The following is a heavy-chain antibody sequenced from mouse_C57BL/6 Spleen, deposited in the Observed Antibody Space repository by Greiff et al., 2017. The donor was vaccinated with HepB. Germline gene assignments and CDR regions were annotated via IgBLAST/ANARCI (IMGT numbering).Heavy chain of an antibody. J-gene: IGHJ3*01. Sequence: QVQLQQPGAELVMPGASVKLSCKASGYTFTSYWMHWVKQRPGQGLEWIGEIDPSDSYTNYNQKFKGKSTLTVDESSSTAYMQLSSLTSEDSAVYYCARSTMVTTEAWFAYWGQGTLVTVSA. CDR3: ARSTMVTTEAWFAY. V-gene: IGHV1-69*01. D-gene: IGHD2-2*01. CDR2: IDPSDSYT. CDR1: GYTFTSYW.